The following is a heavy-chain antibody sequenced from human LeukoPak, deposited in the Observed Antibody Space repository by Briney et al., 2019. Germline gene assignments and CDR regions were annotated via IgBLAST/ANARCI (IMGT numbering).Heavy chain of an antibody. J-gene: IGHJ4*02. CDR3: ARDRAGHDGFDY. Sequence: GGSLRLSCAASGFTFSSYDVHWVRQATGKGLEWVSTIGTAGDTYYPGSVKGRFTISRENAKNSLYLQMNSLRAGDTAVYYCARDRAGHDGFDYWGQGTLVTVSS. CDR1: GFTFSSYD. V-gene: IGHV3-13*04. CDR2: IGTAGDT. D-gene: IGHD5-12*01.